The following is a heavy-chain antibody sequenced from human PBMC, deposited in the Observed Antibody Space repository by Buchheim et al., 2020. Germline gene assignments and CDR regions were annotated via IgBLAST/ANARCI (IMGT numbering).Heavy chain of an antibody. CDR3: ARQSTTGSWI. V-gene: IGHV4-39*01. D-gene: IGHD4-17*01. Sequence: QLQLQESGPGLVKASETLSLTCNVSGGSITSSSYYWGWVRQTPGKGLEWIGAILYSGSTYYSPSLKSPITVSVDTSRNHISLNLNSVTAADTDLYYCARQSTTGSWIWGQGTL. CDR1: GGSITSSSYY. J-gene: IGHJ4*02. CDR2: ILYSGST.